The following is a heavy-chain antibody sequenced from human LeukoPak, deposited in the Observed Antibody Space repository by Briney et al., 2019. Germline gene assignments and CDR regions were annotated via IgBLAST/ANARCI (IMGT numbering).Heavy chain of an antibody. V-gene: IGHV5-51*01. CDR1: GYSFTSHW. CDR2: IYPGDSDSRDSP. J-gene: IGHJ3*02. D-gene: IGHD1-20*01. Sequence: KAGESLKISCKGSGYSFTSHWIGWVRPMPGKGLEWMGIIYPGDSDSRDSPRYSPSFQGQVTISADKSISTAYLQRSSLKASDTAIYYCARAIITGTTFAFDIWGQGTMVTVSS. CDR3: ARAIITGTTFAFDI.